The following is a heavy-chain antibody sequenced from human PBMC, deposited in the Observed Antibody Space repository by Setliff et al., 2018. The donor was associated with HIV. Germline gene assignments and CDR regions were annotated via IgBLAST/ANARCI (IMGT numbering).Heavy chain of an antibody. J-gene: IGHJ4*02. CDR3: AREWDTDMAHLDY. CDR1: GFTVSSNY. D-gene: IGHD5-18*01. Sequence: GGSLRLSCAASGFTVSSNYMSWVRQAPGKGLEWVAVVSYDAERKYYADSVKGRFTISRDNPRNTVYLQMTGLRLDDTAVYYCAREWDTDMAHLDYWGQGTMVTVSS. V-gene: IGHV3-30*03. CDR2: VSYDAERK.